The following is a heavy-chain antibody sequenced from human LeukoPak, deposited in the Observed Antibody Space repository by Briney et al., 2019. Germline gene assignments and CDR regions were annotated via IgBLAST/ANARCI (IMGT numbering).Heavy chain of an antibody. J-gene: IGHJ4*02. Sequence: GGSLRLSCAASGFTFSTYGIQWVRQAPGKGLEWVAFISYEGSYKYYADSGKGRFTISRDSSQNTLYLQINSLRAEDTAVYYCAKDYDYGDYPVDYWGQGTLVTVSS. CDR3: AKDYDYGDYPVDY. CDR2: ISYEGSYK. D-gene: IGHD4-17*01. CDR1: GFTFSTYG. V-gene: IGHV3-30*18.